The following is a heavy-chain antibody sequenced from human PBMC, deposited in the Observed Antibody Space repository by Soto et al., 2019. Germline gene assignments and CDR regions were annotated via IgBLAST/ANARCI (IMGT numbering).Heavy chain of an antibody. CDR2: ISYDGSNK. CDR1: GFTFSSYA. J-gene: IGHJ4*02. V-gene: IGHV3-30-3*01. CDR3: AKDVLRTGTFDY. Sequence: PGGSLRLSCAASGFTFSSYAMHWVRQAPGKGLEWVAVISYDGSNKYYADSVKGRFTISRDNSKNTLYLQMNSLRAEDTAVYYCAKDVLRTGTFDYWGQGTLVTV.